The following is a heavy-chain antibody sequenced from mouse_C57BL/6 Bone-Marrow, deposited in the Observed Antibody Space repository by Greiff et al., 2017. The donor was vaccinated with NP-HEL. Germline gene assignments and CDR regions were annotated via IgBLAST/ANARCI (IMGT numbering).Heavy chain of an antibody. V-gene: IGHV1-85*01. D-gene: IGHD1-1*01. Sequence: QVQLQQSGPELVKPGASVKLSCKASGYTFPSYDINWVKQRPGQGLGWIGWIYPRDGSTKYNEKFKGKATLTVDTSSSTAYMELHSLTSEDSAVYFCARGTTVRDYYAMDYWGQGTSVTVSS. CDR3: ARGTTVRDYYAMDY. J-gene: IGHJ4*01. CDR1: GYTFPSYD. CDR2: IYPRDGST.